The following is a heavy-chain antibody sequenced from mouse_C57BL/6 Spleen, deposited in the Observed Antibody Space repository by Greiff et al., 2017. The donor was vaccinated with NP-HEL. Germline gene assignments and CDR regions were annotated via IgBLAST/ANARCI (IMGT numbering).Heavy chain of an antibody. CDR3: ARRDWDVGDAMDY. CDR2: INPNNGGT. J-gene: IGHJ4*01. CDR1: GYTFTDYN. Sequence: EVQLQQSGPELVKPGASVKIPCKASGYTFTDYNMDWVKQSHGKSLEWIGDINPNNGGTNYNQKFKGKATLTVDKSSSTVDMELRSLKSEDTAVYYCARRDWDVGDAMDYWGQGTSVTVSS. V-gene: IGHV1-18*01. D-gene: IGHD4-1*01.